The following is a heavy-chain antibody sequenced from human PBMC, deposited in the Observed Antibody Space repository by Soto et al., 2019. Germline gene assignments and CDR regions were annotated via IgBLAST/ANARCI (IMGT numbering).Heavy chain of an antibody. CDR1: GGSFSGYY. CDR2: INHSGNT. V-gene: IGHV4-34*01. CDR3: AHIPGTQQWLAPFDY. D-gene: IGHD6-19*01. J-gene: IGHJ4*02. Sequence: SETLSLTCAVYGGSFSGYYWSWIRQPPGKGLEWIGEINHSGNTNYNPSLKSRVTISVDTSKNQVVLTMTNMDPVDTATYYCAHIPGTQQWLAPFDYWGQGTLVTVSS.